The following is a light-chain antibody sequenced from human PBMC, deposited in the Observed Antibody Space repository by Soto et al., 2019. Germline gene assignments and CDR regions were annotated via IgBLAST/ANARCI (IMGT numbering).Light chain of an antibody. Sequence: EIVMTQSPATLSVSPGERATLSCRASQSVSNNLAWYQQKPGQAPRLLIYGSSTRATGIPARFSASGSGTEFTLTLSSLQSEDFAVYYCQQFNKWARTFGQGTKVEIK. V-gene: IGKV3-15*01. CDR3: QQFNKWART. CDR2: GSS. J-gene: IGKJ1*01. CDR1: QSVSNN.